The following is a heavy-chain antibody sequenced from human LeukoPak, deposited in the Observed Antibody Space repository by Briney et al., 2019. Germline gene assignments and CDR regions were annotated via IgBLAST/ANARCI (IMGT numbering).Heavy chain of an antibody. CDR3: ARVSSGVYFDY. J-gene: IGHJ4*02. CDR2: ISYSGST. Sequence: PSETLSLTCTVSGRSISSYYWSWIRHPPGKGRELIGYISYSGSTNYNTALMSRVTISVDTSKNQFSLKLSSVTAADTAVYYCARVSSGVYFDYWGQGTLVTVSS. V-gene: IGHV4-59*01. CDR1: GRSISSYY. D-gene: IGHD2-15*01.